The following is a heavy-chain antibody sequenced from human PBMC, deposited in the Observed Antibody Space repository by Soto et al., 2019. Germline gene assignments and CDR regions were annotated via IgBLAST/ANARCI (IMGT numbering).Heavy chain of an antibody. CDR1: GFTFSNYC. J-gene: IGHJ6*02. CDR2: ISYDGSEK. V-gene: IGHV3-30*18. D-gene: IGHD2-2*01. Sequence: PGGSLRLSCAASGFTFSNYCMHWVRQAPGKGLEWVAVISYDGSEKYYADSVKGRFSISRDNSKNTLYLQMNSLRAEDTAVYYCAKVTGYCSSSSCRRDYYYYYGMDVWGQGTTVTVSS. CDR3: AKVTGYCSSSSCRRDYYYYYGMDV.